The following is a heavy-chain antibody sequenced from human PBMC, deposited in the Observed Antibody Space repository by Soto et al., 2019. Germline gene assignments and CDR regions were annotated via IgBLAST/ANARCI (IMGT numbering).Heavy chain of an antibody. D-gene: IGHD2-15*01. Sequence: SDTLSLTSTFSGGSITSGGSFWSVIRQHPGTGQEWIAFIVYSGATSYTPSLASRVTVSADTYESQFSLNLRSVTAADTAVYYCARGGASSKWFAPWGQGTLVTVS. CDR1: GGSITSGGSF. CDR3: ARGGASSKWFAP. J-gene: IGHJ5*02. CDR2: IVYSGAT. V-gene: IGHV4-31*03.